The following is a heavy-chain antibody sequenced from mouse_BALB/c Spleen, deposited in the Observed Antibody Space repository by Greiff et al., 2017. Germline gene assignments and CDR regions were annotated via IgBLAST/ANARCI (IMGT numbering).Heavy chain of an antibody. CDR3: ARDGNYEDFFDY. J-gene: IGHJ2*01. Sequence: VQLQQSGAGLVRPGTSVKVSCKASGYAYTNYLIEWVKQRPGQGLEWIGVINPGSGGTNYNEKFKGKATLTADKSSSTAYMQLSSLTSDDSAVYFCARDGNYEDFFDYWGQGTTLTVSS. D-gene: IGHD2-1*01. CDR1: GYAYTNYL. CDR2: INPGSGGT. V-gene: IGHV1-54*01.